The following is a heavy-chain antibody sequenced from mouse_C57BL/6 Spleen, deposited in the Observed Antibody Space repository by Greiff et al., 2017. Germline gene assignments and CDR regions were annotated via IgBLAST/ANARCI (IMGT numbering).Heavy chain of an antibody. V-gene: IGHV7-3*01. CDR1: GFTFTDYY. CDR2: IRNKANGYTT. J-gene: IGHJ3*01. Sequence: EVMLVESGGGLVQPGGSLSLSCAASGFTFTDYYMSWVRQPPGKALEWLGFIRNKANGYTTEYSASVKGRFTISRDNSQSILYLQMNALRAEDSATYYCARYTPDRGCAYWGQGTLVTVSA. CDR3: ARYTPDRGCAY.